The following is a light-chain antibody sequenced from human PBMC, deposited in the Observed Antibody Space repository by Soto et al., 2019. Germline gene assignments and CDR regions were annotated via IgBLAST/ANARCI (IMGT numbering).Light chain of an antibody. J-gene: IGKJ2*01. Sequence: DIQMTQSPASLSASVGDRLTITCRASQSIRTYLNWYQQRPGKAPNVLIYAASSLLSGVPSRFSGSGSGTDFTLTISNLQPEDFATYYCQQSSTTPYTFGQGTKVDIK. CDR2: AAS. CDR3: QQSSTTPYT. CDR1: QSIRTY. V-gene: IGKV1-39*01.